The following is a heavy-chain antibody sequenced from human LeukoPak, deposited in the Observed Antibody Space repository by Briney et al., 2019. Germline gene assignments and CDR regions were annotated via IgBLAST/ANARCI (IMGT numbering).Heavy chain of an antibody. J-gene: IGHJ4*02. Sequence: GGSLRLSCAASGFTFSSYAMSWVRQAPGKGLEWVSAISGSGGRTYYADSVRGRFTISRDNSKNTLYLQMNSLRAEDTAVYYCAQADSGSYPIDYWGQGTLVTVSS. V-gene: IGHV3-23*01. D-gene: IGHD1-26*01. CDR1: GFTFSSYA. CDR3: AQADSGSYPIDY. CDR2: ISGSGGRT.